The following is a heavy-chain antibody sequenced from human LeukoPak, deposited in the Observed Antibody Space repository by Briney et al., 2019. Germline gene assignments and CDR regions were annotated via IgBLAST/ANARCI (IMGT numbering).Heavy chain of an antibody. D-gene: IGHD3-10*01. CDR2: IKKDVGEK. CDR3: ARGPPYGSRSDYFDY. Sequence: PGGSLRLSCAASGLAFSSHWMTWIRQAPGKGLEWVASIKKDVGEKFYVDSVKGRFTISRDNAKNSLYLHMNSLRVEDTAVYYCARGPPYGSRSDYFDYWGQGTLVTVSS. CDR1: GLAFSSHW. V-gene: IGHV3-7*01. J-gene: IGHJ4*02.